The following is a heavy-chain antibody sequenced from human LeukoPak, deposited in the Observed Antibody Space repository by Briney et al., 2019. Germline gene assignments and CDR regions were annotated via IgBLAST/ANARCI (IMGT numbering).Heavy chain of an antibody. V-gene: IGHV4-61*08. CDR2: IYYSGST. Sequence: SETLSLTCTVSGGSISSGGYYWSWIRQPPGKGLEWIGYIYYSGSTNYNPSLKSRVTISVDTSKNQFSLKLSSVTAADTAVYYCARVGSSGYYSSVYYYMDVWGKGTTVTVSS. D-gene: IGHD3-22*01. CDR3: ARVGSSGYYSSVYYYMDV. J-gene: IGHJ6*03. CDR1: GGSISSGGYY.